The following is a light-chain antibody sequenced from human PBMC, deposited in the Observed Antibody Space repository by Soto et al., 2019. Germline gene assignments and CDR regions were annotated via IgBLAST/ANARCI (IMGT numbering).Light chain of an antibody. J-gene: IGKJ4*01. V-gene: IGKV3-20*01. CDR3: QQYGSSPPLT. CDR1: QSVSSSY. CDR2: GAS. Sequence: EIVLTQSPCTLSLSPGERATLSCRASQSVSSSYLAWYQQKPGQAPRLLIYGASSRATGIPHRFSGSGSGTDFTLTISRLEPEDFEVYYCQQYGSSPPLTFGGGTKVEIK.